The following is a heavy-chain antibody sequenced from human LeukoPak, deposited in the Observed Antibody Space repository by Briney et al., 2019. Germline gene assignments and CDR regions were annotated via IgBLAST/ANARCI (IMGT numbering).Heavy chain of an antibody. J-gene: IGHJ4*02. CDR3: ARGAYSSGWYPTS. CDR1: GFTVSSNY. Sequence: PGGSLRLSCVASGFTVSSNYMSWVRQAPGKGLEWVSVIYSGGSTYYADSVKGRFTISRDNSKNTLYLQMNSLRAEDTAVYYCARGAYSSGWYPTSWGQGTLVTVSS. D-gene: IGHD6-19*01. V-gene: IGHV3-53*01. CDR2: IYSGGST.